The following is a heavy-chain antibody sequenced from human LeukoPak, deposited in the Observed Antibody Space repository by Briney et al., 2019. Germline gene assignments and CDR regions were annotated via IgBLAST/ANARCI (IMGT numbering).Heavy chain of an antibody. V-gene: IGHV3-30-3*01. CDR2: ISYDGSNK. J-gene: IGHJ6*03. Sequence: GRSLRLSCAASGFTFSSYAMHWVRQAPGKGLEWVAVISYDGSNKYYADSVKGRFTISRDNSKNTLYLQMNSLRAEDTAVYYCARDGQYCSSTSCYGAGGYYYYMDVWGKGTTVTVSS. D-gene: IGHD2-2*01. CDR3: ARDGQYCSSTSCYGAGGYYYYMDV. CDR1: GFTFSSYA.